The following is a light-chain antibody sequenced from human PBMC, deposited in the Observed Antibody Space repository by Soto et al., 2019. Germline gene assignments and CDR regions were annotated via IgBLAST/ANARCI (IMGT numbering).Light chain of an antibody. J-gene: IGKJ1*01. CDR2: GAS. Sequence: EVVMTQSPATLSVSPGERATLSCRASQSVNANLAWYQQKPGQAPRLLIHGASNRATGIPARFSGSGFGTEFILTISSLQSEDFAVYYCQQYDSSPRTFGQGTKVEIK. CDR3: QQYDSSPRT. V-gene: IGKV3-15*01. CDR1: QSVNAN.